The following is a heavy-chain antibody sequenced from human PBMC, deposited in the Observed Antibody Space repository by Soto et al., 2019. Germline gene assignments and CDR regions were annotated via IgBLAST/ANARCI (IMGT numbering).Heavy chain of an antibody. CDR1: GGSCSGYD. J-gene: IGHJ6*03. Sequence: SETLPLTWAVEGGSCSGYDGSWIRQPHGKGLERIGEINHSGSTNYNPSLKSRVTISVDTSKNQFSLKLSSVTAADTAVYYCARGKYYSKVYYYYYYMDVWGKGTTVTVSS. CDR2: INHSGST. V-gene: IGHV4-34*01. CDR3: ARGKYYSKVYYYYYYMDV. D-gene: IGHD4-4*01.